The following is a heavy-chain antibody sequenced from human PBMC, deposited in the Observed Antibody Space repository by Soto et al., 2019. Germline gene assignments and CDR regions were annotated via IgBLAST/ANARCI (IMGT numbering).Heavy chain of an antibody. CDR2: IYYSGST. J-gene: IGHJ6*03. V-gene: IGHV4-39*01. Sequence: QLQLQESGPGLVKPSETLSLTCTVSGGSISSSSYYWGWIRQPPGKGLEWIGSIYYSGSTYYNPSLKSRVTISVDASKNQFSLKLSSVTAADTAVYYCARLYYDILTGYHYYMDVWGKGTTVTVSS. D-gene: IGHD3-9*01. CDR1: GGSISSSSYY. CDR3: ARLYYDILTGYHYYMDV.